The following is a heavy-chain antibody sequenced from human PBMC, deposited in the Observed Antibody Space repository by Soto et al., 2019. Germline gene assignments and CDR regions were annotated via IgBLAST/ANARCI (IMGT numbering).Heavy chain of an antibody. CDR3: ARDQVHGYSSGWYGGFDY. V-gene: IGHV4-59*01. CDR1: GGSISSYY. J-gene: IGHJ4*02. CDR2: IYYSGST. Sequence: SETLSLTCTVSGGSISSYYWSWIRQPPGKGLEWIGYIYYSGSTNYNPPLKSRVTISVDTSKNQFSLKLSSVTAADTAVYYCARDQVHGYSSGWYGGFDYWGQGTLVTVSS. D-gene: IGHD6-19*01.